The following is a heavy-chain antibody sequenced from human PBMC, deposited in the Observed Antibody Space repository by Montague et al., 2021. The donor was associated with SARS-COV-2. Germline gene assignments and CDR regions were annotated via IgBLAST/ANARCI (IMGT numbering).Heavy chain of an antibody. D-gene: IGHD3-9*01. V-gene: IGHV4-34*01. Sequence: SETLSLTCAVSRGSFSNYYWTWIRQSPGKGLGWIGEINQGGAPNXTPSPKSRVTISLDTSKKQISLKLNSVTVADTAVFFCARGRPVQGSFRHFDSISSGALDIWAQGSLVIVSS. CDR2: INQGGAP. CDR3: ARGRPVQGSFRHFDSISSGALDI. J-gene: IGHJ3*02. CDR1: RGSFSNYY.